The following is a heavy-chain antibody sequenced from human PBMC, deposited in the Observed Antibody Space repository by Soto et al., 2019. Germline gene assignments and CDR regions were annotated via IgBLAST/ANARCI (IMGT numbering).Heavy chain of an antibody. CDR3: ATDMVRVLYAAYFHH. Sequence: EVQLVESGGGLVQPGGSLRLSCAASGFTVSSNYMSWVRQAPGKGLEWVSVIYSGGSTYYADSVKGRFTISRDNSKNTLYLQMNRLRAEATAVYYCATDMVRVLYAAYFHHWGQGTLVTVSS. D-gene: IGHD3-10*01. V-gene: IGHV3-66*01. CDR1: GFTVSSNY. CDR2: IYSGGST. J-gene: IGHJ1*01.